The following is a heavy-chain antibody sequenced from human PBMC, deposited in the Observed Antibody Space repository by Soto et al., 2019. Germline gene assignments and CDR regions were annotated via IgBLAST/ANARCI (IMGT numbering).Heavy chain of an antibody. V-gene: IGHV3-30*18. D-gene: IGHD3-10*01. J-gene: IGHJ6*02. CDR3: SKDYGIVRGTPSDV. CDR1: GFTFSSYG. CDR2: ISYDGSNK. Sequence: HPGGSLRLACAASGFTFSSYGMHWVRQAPGKGLEWVAVISYDGSNKYYADSVKGRFTISRDNSKNTLYLQMNSLRAEDTAVYYCSKDYGIVRGTPSDVWAQGTTVTVSS.